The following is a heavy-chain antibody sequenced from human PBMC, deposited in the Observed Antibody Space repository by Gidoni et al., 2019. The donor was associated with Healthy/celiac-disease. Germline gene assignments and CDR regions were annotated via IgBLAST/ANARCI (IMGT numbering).Heavy chain of an antibody. D-gene: IGHD6-13*01. CDR1: GRTFSSSA. CDR3: IAAAGT. V-gene: IGHV1-69*01. J-gene: IGHJ5*02. CDR2: IIPIFGTA. Sequence: QVQLVQSGAEGKKPGSSVKVSGKASGRTFSSSALSWVRQAPGQGPEWMGGIIPIFGTATYTQKCQGRITITADEATSTAYMELSSLRSEDTAVYYCIAAAGTWGQGTLVTVSS.